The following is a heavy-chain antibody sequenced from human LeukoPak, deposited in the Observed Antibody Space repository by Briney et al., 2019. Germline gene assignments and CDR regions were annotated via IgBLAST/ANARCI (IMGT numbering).Heavy chain of an antibody. CDR2: INPNSGDT. CDR1: GYTFTAYY. CDR3: ACWGGGNQGH. J-gene: IGHJ4*02. D-gene: IGHD4-23*01. V-gene: IGHV1-2*06. Sequence: ASVKVSCKASGYTFTAYYMHWVRQAPGQGLEWMGRINPNSGDTIYAQNFQGRVTVTRDTSISTACMELGRLRSDDTAVYYCACWGGGNQGHWGQGTLVTVSS.